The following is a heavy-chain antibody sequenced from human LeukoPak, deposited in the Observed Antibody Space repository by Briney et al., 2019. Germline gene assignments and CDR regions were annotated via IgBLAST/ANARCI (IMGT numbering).Heavy chain of an antibody. CDR3: ARDGVQLERRSYYYMDV. J-gene: IGHJ6*03. V-gene: IGHV1-2*02. Sequence: GASVTVSCKASGYTFTGYYMHWVRQAPGQGLEWMGWINPNSGGTNYAQKFQGRVTMTRDTSISTAYMELSRLRSDDTAVYYCARDGVQLERRSYYYMDVWGKGTTVTVSS. CDR1: GYTFTGYY. CDR2: INPNSGGT. D-gene: IGHD1-1*01.